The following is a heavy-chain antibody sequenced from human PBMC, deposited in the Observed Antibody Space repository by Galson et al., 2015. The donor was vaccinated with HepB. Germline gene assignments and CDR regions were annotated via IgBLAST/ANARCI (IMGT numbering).Heavy chain of an antibody. CDR3: AKVSYSKGAKVGPSDY. Sequence: SLRLSCAASGFTFSSYGMHWVRQAPGKGLEWVAVISYDGSNKYYADSVKGRFTISRDNSKNTLYLQMNSLRAEDTAVYYCAKVSYSKGAKVGPSDYWGQGTLVTVSS. CDR1: GFTFSSYG. D-gene: IGHD4-11*01. V-gene: IGHV3-30*18. J-gene: IGHJ4*02. CDR2: ISYDGSNK.